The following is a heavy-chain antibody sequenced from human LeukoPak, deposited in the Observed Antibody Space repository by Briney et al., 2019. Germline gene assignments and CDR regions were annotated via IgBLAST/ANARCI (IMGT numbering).Heavy chain of an antibody. J-gene: IGHJ2*01. CDR2: INPNSGGT. Sequence: ALVKVSCKASGYTFTGYYMHWVRQAPGQGLEWMGWINPNSGGTNYAQKFQGRVTMTRDTSISTAYMELSRLRSDDTAVYYCARVKARHGLSQPWYFDLWGRGTLVTVSS. CDR1: GYTFTGYY. D-gene: IGHD6-6*01. CDR3: ARVKARHGLSQPWYFDL. V-gene: IGHV1-2*02.